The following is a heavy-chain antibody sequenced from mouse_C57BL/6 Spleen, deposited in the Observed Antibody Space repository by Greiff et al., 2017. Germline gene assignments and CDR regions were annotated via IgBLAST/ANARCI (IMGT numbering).Heavy chain of an antibody. CDR2: IRSKSNNYAT. Sequence: GEADGGLVQPKGSLKLSCAASGFSFNTYAMNWVRQAPGKGLEWVARIRSKSNNYATYYADSVKDRFTISRDDSESMLYLQMNNLKTEDTAMYYCVRHRGSLWYCDVWGTGTTVTVSS. V-gene: IGHV10-1*01. J-gene: IGHJ1*03. CDR3: VRHRGSLWYCDV. CDR1: GFSFNTYA. D-gene: IGHD1-1*02.